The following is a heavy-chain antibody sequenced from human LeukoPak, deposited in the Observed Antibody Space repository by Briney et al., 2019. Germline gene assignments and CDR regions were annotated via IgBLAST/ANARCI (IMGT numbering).Heavy chain of an antibody. Sequence: GSLRLSCAASGFTFSSYSMNWVRQPPGKGLEWIGYISYSGITKYNPSLKSRVTISVDMSKNQLSLKLTSMTAADTAVYYCARAAGPGISGWFDPWGQGTLVTVSS. CDR2: ISYSGIT. CDR3: ARAAGPGISGWFDP. V-gene: IGHV4-59*01. CDR1: GFTFSSYS. J-gene: IGHJ5*02. D-gene: IGHD1-14*01.